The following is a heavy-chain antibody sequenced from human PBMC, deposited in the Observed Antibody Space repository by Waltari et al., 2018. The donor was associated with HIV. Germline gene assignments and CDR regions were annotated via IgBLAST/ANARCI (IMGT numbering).Heavy chain of an antibody. Sequence: LQLLESGPGLGKPSGPLSLTRTVHCGSLGGLQYYWAGILLSPGKGLEGIGNVFSKGKSNYKPSLESRVAITVDASANQFFLTLYAVTDAETATYYCARDQRGDYNFWSLPNHNYGMDVWGRGITVSVSS. J-gene: IGHJ6*02. CDR1: CGSLGGLQYY. CDR2: VFSKGKS. V-gene: IGHV4-39*07. CDR3: ARDQRGDYNFWSLPNHNYGMDV. D-gene: IGHD3-3*01.